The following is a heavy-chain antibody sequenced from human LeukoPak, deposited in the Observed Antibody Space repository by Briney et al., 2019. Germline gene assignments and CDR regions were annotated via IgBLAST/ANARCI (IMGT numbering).Heavy chain of an antibody. CDR2: MNPNSGNT. CDR1: GGTFSSYA. Sequence: ASVKVSCKASGGTFSSYAINWVRQATGQGLEWMGWMNPNSGNTGYAQKFQGRVTMTRNTSISTAYMELSSLRSEDTAVYYCARGRYYYDSSGQGCGTWGQGTLVTVSS. CDR3: ARGRYYYDSSGQGCGT. J-gene: IGHJ5*02. D-gene: IGHD3-22*01. V-gene: IGHV1-8*02.